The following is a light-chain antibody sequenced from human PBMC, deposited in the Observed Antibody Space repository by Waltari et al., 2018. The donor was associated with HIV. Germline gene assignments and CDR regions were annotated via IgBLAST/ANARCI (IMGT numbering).Light chain of an antibody. Sequence: EIVMTQSPVTLSVSPGERATLSCTACQSVNTNLAWYQQKPGQAPRLIFYGASTRATGTPARVSASGSGTEFTLTISSLQSEDFAVYYCQQYDDWPPITFGQGTRLEIK. CDR3: QQYDDWPPIT. CDR2: GAS. J-gene: IGKJ5*01. CDR1: QSVNTN. V-gene: IGKV3-15*01.